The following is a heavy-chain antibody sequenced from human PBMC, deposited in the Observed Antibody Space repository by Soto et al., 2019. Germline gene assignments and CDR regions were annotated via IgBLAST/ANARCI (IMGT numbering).Heavy chain of an antibody. V-gene: IGHV4-30-4*01. CDR1: GDSISSVDYF. J-gene: IGHJ5*01. CDR2: IYKSATT. Sequence: SETLSLTCSVSGDSISSVDYFWAWIRQPPGQALEYIGYIYKSATTYYNPSFESRVAISLDTSKSQFSLNVTSVTAADTTVYFCARGRYCLTGRCFPNWFDSWGQGTLVTVSS. CDR3: ARGRYCLTGRCFPNWFDS. D-gene: IGHD2-15*01.